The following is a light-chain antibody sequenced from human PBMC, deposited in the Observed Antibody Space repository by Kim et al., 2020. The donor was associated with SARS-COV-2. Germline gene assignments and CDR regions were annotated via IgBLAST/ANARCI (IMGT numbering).Light chain of an antibody. Sequence: EMVVTQSPATLSVSPGERATLSCRASQSVSSNLAWYQQKPGQAPRLLIYGASTRATGIPARFSGGGSGPEFTLTISSLPSDDFAVYYCPQKNKWTPLTFGPGTPIEI. J-gene: IGKJ5*01. CDR2: GAS. CDR1: QSVSSN. V-gene: IGKV3-15*01. CDR3: PQKNKWTPLT.